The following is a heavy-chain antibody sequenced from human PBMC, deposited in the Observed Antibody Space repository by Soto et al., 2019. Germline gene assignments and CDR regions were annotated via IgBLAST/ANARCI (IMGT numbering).Heavy chain of an antibody. CDR3: ARTNIVVVPSSLFHRRGDYSFDP. Sequence: QVQLQQWGAGLLKSSETLSLTCAVYGGSFSGYYWSWIRQPPGKGLEWIGEINHRGSANSNPSLPSRVILPVDTSKNQFSLKLSSVPAADTAVYYCARTNIVVVPSSLFHRRGDYSFDPWGRGTLVTVSS. CDR1: GGSFSGYY. V-gene: IGHV4-34*01. J-gene: IGHJ5*02. D-gene: IGHD2-2*01. CDR2: INHRGSA.